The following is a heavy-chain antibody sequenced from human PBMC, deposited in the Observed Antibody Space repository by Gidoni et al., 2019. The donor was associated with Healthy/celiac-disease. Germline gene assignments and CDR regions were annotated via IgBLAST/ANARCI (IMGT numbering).Heavy chain of an antibody. Sequence: EVQLVQSGAEVKKPGESLKISCKGSGYSFTSYWIGWVRQMPGKGLEWRWIIYPGDSNTRYSPSCQGQVTISADKSISTAYLQWSSLKASDTAMYYCASQSSGGFGPGGAFDIWGQGTMVTVSS. J-gene: IGHJ3*02. CDR3: ASQSSGGFGPGGAFDI. CDR2: IYPGDSNT. CDR1: GYSFTSYW. V-gene: IGHV5-51*03. D-gene: IGHD3-10*01.